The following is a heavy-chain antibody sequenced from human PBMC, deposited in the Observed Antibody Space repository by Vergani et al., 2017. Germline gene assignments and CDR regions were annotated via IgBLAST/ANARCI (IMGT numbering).Heavy chain of an antibody. J-gene: IGHJ4*02. CDR3: ARHTTYTDS. V-gene: IGHV5-51*01. Sequence: EVVLVQSGPEMRTPGESLQISCKGSEYSFGNYWIGWVRQMPGKGLEWMGIIYPADSDTRYSPSFQGQVTISADKSISTAFLQWDSLKASDTALYYCARHTTYTDSWGQGTLVTVSS. CDR2: IYPADSDT. D-gene: IGHD1-1*01. CDR1: EYSFGNYW.